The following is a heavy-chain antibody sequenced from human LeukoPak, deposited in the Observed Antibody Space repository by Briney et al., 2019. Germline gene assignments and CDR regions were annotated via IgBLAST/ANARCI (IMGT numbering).Heavy chain of an antibody. CDR2: IRGSSSSI. CDR3: ARPEEHGSYSSDY. V-gene: IGHV3-48*02. Sequence: GGSLRLSCVTSGFTFSNYNMNWVRQAPGKGLEWVSWIRGSSSSIYYADSVKGRFTISRDNAKNSLYLQMNSLRDEDTAVYYCARPEEHGSYSSDYWGQGTLVIVSS. D-gene: IGHD6-13*01. CDR1: GFTFSNYN. J-gene: IGHJ4*02.